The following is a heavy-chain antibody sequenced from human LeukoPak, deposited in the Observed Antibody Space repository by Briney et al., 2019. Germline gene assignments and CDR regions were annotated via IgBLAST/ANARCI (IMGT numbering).Heavy chain of an antibody. CDR1: GFTFSTYG. V-gene: IGHV3-23*01. J-gene: IGHJ4*02. D-gene: IGHD1-26*01. Sequence: QPGRSLRLSCAASGFTFSTYGMHWVRQTPGKGLEWVSVISGSGGSTYYADSVKGRFTISRDNSQNTLYLQMNSLRAEDTAVYYCAKVVTGTYSHFDYWGQGTLLTVSS. CDR3: AKVVTGTYSHFDY. CDR2: ISGSGGST.